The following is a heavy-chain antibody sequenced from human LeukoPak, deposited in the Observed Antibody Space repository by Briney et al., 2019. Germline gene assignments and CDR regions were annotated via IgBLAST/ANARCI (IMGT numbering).Heavy chain of an antibody. CDR2: ISSSSSTI. CDR1: GFTFSSYS. V-gene: IGHV3-48*01. Sequence: PGGSLRLSCAASGFTFSSYSMNWVRQAPGKGLEWVSYISSSSSTIYYADSVKGRFTISRDNAKNSLYLQMNSLRAEDTAVYYCAAEGYDYVWGSYRYNYFDYWGQGTLVTVSS. J-gene: IGHJ4*02. CDR3: AAEGYDYVWGSYRYNYFDY. D-gene: IGHD3-16*02.